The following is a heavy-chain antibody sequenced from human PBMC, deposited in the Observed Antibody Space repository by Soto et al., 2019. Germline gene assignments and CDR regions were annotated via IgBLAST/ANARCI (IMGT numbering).Heavy chain of an antibody. CDR3: AKRRGAGGHFDY. J-gene: IGHJ4*02. CDR2: VSSGGGQ. CDR1: GFTFSTYA. D-gene: IGHD2-15*01. V-gene: IGHV3-23*01. Sequence: GGSLRLSRAASGFTFSTYALGWVRQAPGKGLEWVSVVSSGGGQHYADSVKGRFTVSRDNSKNTLSLQSNSLRADDTAVYYCAKRRGAGGHFDYWGQGALVTVSS.